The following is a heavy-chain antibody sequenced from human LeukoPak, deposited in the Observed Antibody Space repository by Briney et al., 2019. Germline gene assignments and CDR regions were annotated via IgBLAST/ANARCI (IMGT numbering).Heavy chain of an antibody. CDR3: ARKSVAATPRDIVYQYSYMDV. CDR2: ISTNTGNP. V-gene: IGHV7-4-1*02. J-gene: IGHJ6*03. D-gene: IGHD2-15*01. CDR1: GYTFTSYA. Sequence: ASVKVSCKSSGYTFTSYAMNWVRQAPGQGLEWMGWISTNTGNPTYAQGFTGRFVFSLDTSVSTAYLQVSSLKAEDTAVYYCARKSVAATPRDIVYQYSYMDVWGKGTTVTVSS.